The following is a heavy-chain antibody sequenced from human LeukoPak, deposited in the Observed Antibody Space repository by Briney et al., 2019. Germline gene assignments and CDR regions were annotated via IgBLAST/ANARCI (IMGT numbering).Heavy chain of an antibody. CDR2: ISDTGDST. Sequence: GGSLRLSCAASGFTFSNYAMHWVRQAPGKGLEWVSTISDTGDSTYYADSVKGRFTISRDNSENTLYLQMNGLRAEDTAIYFCATGAYCDHWGQGALVTVSS. J-gene: IGHJ4*02. CDR1: GFTFSNYA. CDR3: ATGAYCDH. V-gene: IGHV3-23*01.